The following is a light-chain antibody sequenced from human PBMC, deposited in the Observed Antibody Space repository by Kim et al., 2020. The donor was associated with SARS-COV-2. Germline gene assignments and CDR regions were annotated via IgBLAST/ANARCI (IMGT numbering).Light chain of an antibody. J-gene: IGKJ2*01. CDR2: GAS. CDR3: QQYGSSYT. CDR1: QSVSSSY. Sequence: EIVLTQSPGTLSLSPGERATLSCRASQSVSSSYLAWYQQKPGQAPRLLIYGASSRATGIPDRFSGSGSGTDFTLTISRLEPEEFAVYYCQQYGSSYTFGQGTKLEI. V-gene: IGKV3-20*01.